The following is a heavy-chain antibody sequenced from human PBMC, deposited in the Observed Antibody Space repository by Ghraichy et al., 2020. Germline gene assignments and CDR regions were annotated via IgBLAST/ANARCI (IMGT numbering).Heavy chain of an antibody. CDR2: IYSSGST. D-gene: IGHD2-21*01. Sequence: ESLNISCTVSGGSISSSYWSWIRQPAGKGLEWIGRIYSSGSTNSNPSLKSRVTMSVDTSKNPFSLKLRSVTAADTAVYYCARTVNVGDTIIWFDPWGQGTLVTVSS. CDR1: GGSISSSY. CDR3: ARTVNVGDTIIWFDP. V-gene: IGHV4-4*07. J-gene: IGHJ5*02.